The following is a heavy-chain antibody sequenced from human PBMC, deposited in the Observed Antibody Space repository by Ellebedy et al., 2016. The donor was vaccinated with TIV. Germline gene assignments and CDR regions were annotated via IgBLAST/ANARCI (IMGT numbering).Heavy chain of an antibody. CDR1: GFTFSSYG. CDR2: IWYDGSNK. D-gene: IGHD2-8*02. Sequence: GESLKISCAASGFTFSSYGMHWVRQAPGKGLEWVAVIWYDGSNKYYADSVKGRFTISRDNSKNTLYLQMNSLRAEDTAVYYCARATGDWFDSWGQGTLVTVSS. V-gene: IGHV3-33*01. J-gene: IGHJ5*01. CDR3: ARATGDWFDS.